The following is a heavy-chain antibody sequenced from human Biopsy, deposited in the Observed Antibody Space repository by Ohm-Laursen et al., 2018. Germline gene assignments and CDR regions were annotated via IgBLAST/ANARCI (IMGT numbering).Heavy chain of an antibody. CDR3: TRGGYYYDSLAYYYWFDP. Sequence: SVKVSCNAPGGTFSNYGVNWVRQAPGQGLEWMGWINAKTGDTNYAQKFQGRVTMTRDTSISTAYVDLSSLRSDDTAVYYCTRGGYYYDSLAYYYWFDPWGQGTLVTVSS. J-gene: IGHJ5*02. CDR2: INAKTGDT. D-gene: IGHD3-22*01. V-gene: IGHV1-2*02. CDR1: GGTFSNYG.